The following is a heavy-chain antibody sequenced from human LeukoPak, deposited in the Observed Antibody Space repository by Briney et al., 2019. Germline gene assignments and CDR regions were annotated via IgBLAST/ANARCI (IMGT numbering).Heavy chain of an antibody. D-gene: IGHD5-18*01. Sequence: LRFSCSASVFSSRSYSMQCVRKPFRTILYWVAVISYDRTNKSYADSVKGRFTISRDNSKNSLYLQMNRLRAEHTPVYYCATRIQLWDFDYWGQGTLVTVPP. CDR3: ATRIQLWDFDY. J-gene: IGHJ4*02. CDR2: ISYDRTNK. CDR1: VFSSRSYS. V-gene: IGHV3-30-3*01.